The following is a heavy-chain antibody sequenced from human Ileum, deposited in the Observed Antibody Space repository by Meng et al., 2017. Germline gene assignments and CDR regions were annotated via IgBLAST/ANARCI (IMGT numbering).Heavy chain of an antibody. D-gene: IGHD2-8*01. CDR3: ARDLTNEASSDS. V-gene: IGHV1-2*02. J-gene: IGHJ4*02. CDR1: GYTFTGYY. Sequence: QVQRVQAGAEVKKPGASVRVSCKASGYTFTGYYIHWVRQAPGQGLEWMAWFNPNTGDTNYAQNFQGRVTVTGDTSISTVYMDLNRLTSDDTAVYYCARDLTNEASSDSWGQGTLVTVSS. CDR2: FNPNTGDT.